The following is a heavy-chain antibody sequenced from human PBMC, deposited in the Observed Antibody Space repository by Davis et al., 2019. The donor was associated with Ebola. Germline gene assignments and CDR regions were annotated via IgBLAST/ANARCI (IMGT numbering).Heavy chain of an antibody. D-gene: IGHD2-2*02. J-gene: IGHJ6*03. CDR3: AKGSEYQLLYPNYYYYMDV. CDR2: ISGSGGST. V-gene: IGHV3-23*01. Sequence: GESLKISCAASGFTFSSYAMSWVRQAPGKGLEWVSAISGSGGSTYYADSVKGRFTISRDNSKNTLYLQMNSLRAEDTAVYYCAKGSEYQLLYPNYYYYMDVWGKGTTVTVSS. CDR1: GFTFSSYA.